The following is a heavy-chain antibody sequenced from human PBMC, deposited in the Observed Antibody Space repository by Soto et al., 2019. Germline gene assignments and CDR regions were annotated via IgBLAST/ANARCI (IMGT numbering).Heavy chain of an antibody. CDR3: ARNLVEFDY. D-gene: IGHD3-10*01. V-gene: IGHV3-23*01. CDR2: ISGSGGST. Sequence: GGSLRLSCAASGFTFNYYDMSWVRQAPGKGLEWVSGISGSGGSTYYADSVKGRFTISRDNSKNTLNLQMNSLRAEDTAVYYCARNLVEFDYWGQGTLVTVSS. CDR1: GFTFNYYD. J-gene: IGHJ4*02.